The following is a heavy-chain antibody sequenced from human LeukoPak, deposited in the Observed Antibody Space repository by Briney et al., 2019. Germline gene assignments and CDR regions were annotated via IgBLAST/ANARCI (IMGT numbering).Heavy chain of an antibody. CDR2: INSDGSST. CDR3: ARDRSLYDSSGYYWEGYWYFDL. D-gene: IGHD3-22*01. J-gene: IGHJ2*01. V-gene: IGHV3-74*01. CDR1: GFTFSSYW. Sequence: GGSLRLSCAASGFTFSSYWMDWVRQAPGKGLVWVSRINSDGSSTSYADSVKGRFTISRDNAKNTLYLQMNSLRAEDTAVYYCARDRSLYDSSGYYWEGYWYFDLWGRGTLVTVSS.